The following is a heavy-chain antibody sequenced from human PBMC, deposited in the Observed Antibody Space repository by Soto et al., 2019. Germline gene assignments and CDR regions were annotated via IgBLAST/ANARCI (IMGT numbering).Heavy chain of an antibody. CDR1: GDSVSRTSVA. J-gene: IGHJ4*02. V-gene: IGHV6-1*01. CDR3: VRGQFSAFDC. Sequence: QVQLHQSGPGLVKPSQTLSLTCAISGDSVSRTSVAWNWIRQSPSIGLEWLGRTYYRSKWNSDYSVSVRGRITINPDTSKSQFSLQLNSVTPEDTAVYYCVRGQFSAFDCWGQGTLVTVSS. CDR2: TYYRSKWNS.